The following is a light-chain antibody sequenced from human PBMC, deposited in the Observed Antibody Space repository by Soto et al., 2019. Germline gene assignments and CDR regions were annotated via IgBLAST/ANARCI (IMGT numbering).Light chain of an antibody. CDR1: QDISNT. Sequence: AIQLTQSPSSLSASVGDSVTITCRATQDISNTLAWYKHKPGRGPTLLIFDASTLESGVPSRFTGSGSGTHFTLTISSLQPEDCATYICQQWKGYPITFGQGTRVEV. V-gene: IGKV1-13*02. J-gene: IGKJ5*01. CDR3: QQWKGYPIT. CDR2: DAS.